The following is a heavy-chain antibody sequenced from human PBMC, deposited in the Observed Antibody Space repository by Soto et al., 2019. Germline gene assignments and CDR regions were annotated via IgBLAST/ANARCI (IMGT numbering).Heavy chain of an antibody. D-gene: IGHD6-6*01. CDR1: GFTFSSYG. CDR3: ASQVAAARGSFDY. Sequence: QVQLVESGGGVVQPGRSLRLSCAASGFTFSSYGMHWVRQAPGKGLEWVAVIWYDGSNKYYADSVKGRFTISRDNSKNTLYLQMNSLRAEDTAVYYCASQVAAARGSFDYWGQGTLVTVSS. J-gene: IGHJ4*02. V-gene: IGHV3-33*01. CDR2: IWYDGSNK.